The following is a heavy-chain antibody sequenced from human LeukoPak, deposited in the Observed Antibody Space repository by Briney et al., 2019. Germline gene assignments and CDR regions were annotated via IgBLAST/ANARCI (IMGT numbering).Heavy chain of an antibody. Sequence: SETLCLTCTVSGVSISSYYWSWIRQPPGKGLEWIGYIYYSGSTNYNPSLKSRVTISVDTSKNQFSLKLSSVTAADTAVYYCASWGGRWRQFPSLDYRRQGTLVTVSS. V-gene: IGHV4-59*01. CDR2: IYYSGST. J-gene: IGHJ4*02. D-gene: IGHD5-24*01. CDR1: GVSISSYY. CDR3: ASWGGRWRQFPSLDY.